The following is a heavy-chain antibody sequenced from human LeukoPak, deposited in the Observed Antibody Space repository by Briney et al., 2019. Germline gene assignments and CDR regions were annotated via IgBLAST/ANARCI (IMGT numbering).Heavy chain of an antibody. Sequence: SETLSLTCAVYGGSFSGYYWGWIRQPPGKGLEWIGEINHSGSTNYNPSLKSRVTISVDTSKNQFSLKLSSVTAADTAVYYCARDRTYYYDSSGYYPTRLFDYWGQGTLVTVSS. CDR3: ARDRTYYYDSSGYYPTRLFDY. CDR2: INHSGST. CDR1: GGSFSGYY. D-gene: IGHD3-22*01. J-gene: IGHJ4*02. V-gene: IGHV4-34*01.